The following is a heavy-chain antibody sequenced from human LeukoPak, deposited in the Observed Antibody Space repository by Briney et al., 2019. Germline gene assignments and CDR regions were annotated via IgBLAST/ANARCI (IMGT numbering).Heavy chain of an antibody. V-gene: IGHV3-21*01. Sequence: GGSLRLSCAASGFTFSSYSMNWVRQAPGKGLEWVSSISGSSSYIYYADSVKGRFTISRDNAKNSLYLQMNSLRAEDTAVYYCARGPTVYCSSTSCPFDYWGQGTLVTVSS. J-gene: IGHJ4*02. CDR1: GFTFSSYS. D-gene: IGHD2-2*01. CDR3: ARGPTVYCSSTSCPFDY. CDR2: ISGSSSYI.